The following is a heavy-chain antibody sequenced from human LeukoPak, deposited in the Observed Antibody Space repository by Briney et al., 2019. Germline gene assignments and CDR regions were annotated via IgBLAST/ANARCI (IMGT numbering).Heavy chain of an antibody. J-gene: IGHJ4*02. CDR2: IYYSGST. CDR1: GGSISSSSYY. V-gene: IGHV4-39*07. CDR3: ARKDGDY. Sequence: SETLSLTCTVSGGSISSSSYYGGWIRQPPGKGLEWIGSIYYSGSTYYNPSLKSRVAMSVDLAKNQLFLKLASVTAADTAMYYCARKDGDYWGQGTLVTVSS.